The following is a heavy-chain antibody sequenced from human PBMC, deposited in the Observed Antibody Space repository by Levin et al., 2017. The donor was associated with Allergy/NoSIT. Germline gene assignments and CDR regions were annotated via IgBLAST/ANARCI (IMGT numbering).Heavy chain of an antibody. CDR3: ARDLYYYDSSGSPLY. Sequence: GGSLRLSCAASGFTFSSYGMHWVRQAPGKGLEWVAVIWYDGSNKYYADSVKGRFTISRDNSKNTLYLQMNSLRAEDTAVYYCARDLYYYDSSGSPLYWGQGTLVTVSS. V-gene: IGHV3-33*01. D-gene: IGHD3-22*01. J-gene: IGHJ4*02. CDR1: GFTFSSYG. CDR2: IWYDGSNK.